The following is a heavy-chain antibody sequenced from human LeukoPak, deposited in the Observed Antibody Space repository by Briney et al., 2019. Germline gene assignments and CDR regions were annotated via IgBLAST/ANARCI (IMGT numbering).Heavy chain of an antibody. Sequence: ASVKVSCKASGYTFTSYDINWVRQAPGQGLEWMGWINPNSGGTNYAQKFQGRVTMTRDTSISTAYMELSRLRSDDTAVYYCARDGGCSSSWGSYWGQGTLVTVSS. J-gene: IGHJ4*02. CDR3: ARDGGCSSSWGSY. V-gene: IGHV1-2*02. CDR1: GYTFTSYD. D-gene: IGHD6-13*01. CDR2: INPNSGGT.